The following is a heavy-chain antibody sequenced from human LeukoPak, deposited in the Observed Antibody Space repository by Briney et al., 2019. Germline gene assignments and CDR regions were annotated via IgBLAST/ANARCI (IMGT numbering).Heavy chain of an antibody. J-gene: IGHJ4*02. CDR2: INRSGTT. D-gene: IGHD3-3*01. V-gene: IGHV4-34*01. CDR1: GGSFSGYS. Sequence: PSETLSLTCAVHGGSFSGYSWHWIRHSPGKGLEWIGEINRSGTTNYNESLKSRVTMSVDTSKIQFSLRLNSVTAADTAVYYCARMPKHITILGVVAITPVWGQGTLVSVSS. CDR3: ARMPKHITILGVVAITPV.